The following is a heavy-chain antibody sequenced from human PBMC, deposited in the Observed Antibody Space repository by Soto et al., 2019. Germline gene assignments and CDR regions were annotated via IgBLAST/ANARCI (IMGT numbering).Heavy chain of an antibody. J-gene: IGHJ4*02. CDR3: ARDDGGSGRFDY. CDR2: IYTGGST. Sequence: EVQLVESGGGLVQPGGSLRLSCAASGFTVSSNYMSWVRQAPGKGLEWVSVIYTGGSTYYADSVKGRFTISRDNSKNTLYLQINSLRAEDTAVYYCARDDGGSGRFDYWGQGTLVTVSS. CDR1: GFTVSSNY. V-gene: IGHV3-66*01. D-gene: IGHD2-15*01.